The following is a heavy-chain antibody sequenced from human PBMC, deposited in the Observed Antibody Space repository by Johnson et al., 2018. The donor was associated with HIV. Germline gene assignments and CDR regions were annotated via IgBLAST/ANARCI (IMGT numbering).Heavy chain of an antibody. CDR2: ISYDGSNK. D-gene: IGHD1-26*01. CDR1: GFTFSSYA. CDR3: AKRMGGEAFDI. J-gene: IGHJ3*02. Sequence: QVQLVESGGGVVQPGRSLRLSCAASGFTFSSYAMHWVRQAPGKGLEWVAVISYDGSNKYYADSVKGRFTISRDNSNNTLFLQMNSLRSEDTAVYYCAKRMGGEAFDIWGQGTMVTVSS. V-gene: IGHV3-30*04.